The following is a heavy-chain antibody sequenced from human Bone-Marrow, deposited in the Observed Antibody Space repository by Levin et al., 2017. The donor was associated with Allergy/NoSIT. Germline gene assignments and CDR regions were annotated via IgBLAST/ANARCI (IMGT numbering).Heavy chain of an antibody. V-gene: IGHV3-7*01. D-gene: IGHD2-15*01. CDR1: GFNFNKYW. CDR2: IKTDGSAQ. J-gene: IGHJ4*02. CDR3: ARDWDGSGGSNDY. Sequence: PGESLKISCAASGFNFNKYWMTWVRQAPGKGLDWVANIKTDGSAQYYGDSVKGRFTISRDNFQNSVHLQMDSLRVDDTAIYYCARDWDGSGGSNDYWGQGTLVTVSS.